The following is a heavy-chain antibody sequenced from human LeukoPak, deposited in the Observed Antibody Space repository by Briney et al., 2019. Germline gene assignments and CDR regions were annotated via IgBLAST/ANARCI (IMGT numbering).Heavy chain of an antibody. CDR2: INHSGNT. V-gene: IGHV4-59*08. CDR1: GDSISSYY. CDR3: ARHGVDTAMSLQFDH. Sequence: LETLSLTCTVSGDSISSYYWSWIRQPPGKGLEWIGYINHSGNTNYNPSLKSRVTISVDTSNQFSLKLRSVTAADTAVYYCARHGVDTAMSLQFDHWGQGTLVTVPS. D-gene: IGHD5-18*01. J-gene: IGHJ4*02.